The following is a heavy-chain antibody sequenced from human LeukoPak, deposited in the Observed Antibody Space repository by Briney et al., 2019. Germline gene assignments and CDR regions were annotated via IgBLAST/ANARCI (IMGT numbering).Heavy chain of an antibody. V-gene: IGHV3-66*01. J-gene: IGHJ4*02. CDR2: IYSGGST. CDR1: GFTVSSSY. Sequence: GGSLRLSCAASGFTVSSSYMNWVRQAPGKGLEWVSVIYSGGSTYYADSVKGRFTISRDNSKNTLYLQMNSLRAEDTAVYYCAREGGLQGLYYFDYWGQGTLVTVSS. D-gene: IGHD5-24*01. CDR3: AREGGLQGLYYFDY.